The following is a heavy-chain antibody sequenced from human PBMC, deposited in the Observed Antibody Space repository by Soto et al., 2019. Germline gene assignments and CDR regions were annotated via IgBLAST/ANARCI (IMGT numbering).Heavy chain of an antibody. J-gene: IGHJ3*02. Sequence: SVKVSCKASGGTFSSYTISWVRQAPGQGLEWMGRIIPILGIANYAQKFQGRVTITADKSTSTAYMELSSLRSEDTAVYYCARALSYYYDSSGYFAHDAFDIXX. D-gene: IGHD3-22*01. CDR2: IIPILGIA. CDR3: ARALSYYYDSSGYFAHDAFDI. V-gene: IGHV1-69*02. CDR1: GGTFSSYT.